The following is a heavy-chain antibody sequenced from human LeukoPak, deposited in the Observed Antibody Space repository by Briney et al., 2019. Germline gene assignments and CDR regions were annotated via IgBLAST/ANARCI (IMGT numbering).Heavy chain of an antibody. D-gene: IGHD6-13*01. CDR1: GGSFSGYY. CDR2: IYTTEST. V-gene: IGHV4-59*10. J-gene: IGHJ3*02. Sequence: SETLSLTCAVYGGSFSGYYWSWIRQPAGKGLEWIGRIYTTESTNYNPSLKSRVTITVDTSKNQFFLKLSSVTAADTAVYYCARVTQQQLTDAFNIWGQGTMVTVSS. CDR3: ARVTQQQLTDAFNI.